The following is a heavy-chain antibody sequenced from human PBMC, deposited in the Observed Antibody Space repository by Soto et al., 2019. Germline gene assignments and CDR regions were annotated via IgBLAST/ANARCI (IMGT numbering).Heavy chain of an antibody. D-gene: IGHD3-22*01. CDR1: GGTFSRHA. CDR2: FIPLFGTA. CDR3: ARGWGYDSNDYYYAY. J-gene: IGHJ4*02. Sequence: QVQLVQSGAEVRKPGSSVKVSCKASGGTFSRHAISWVRQAPGQVLEWMGGFIPLFGTANHAQKFQGRVHIIADESTSTVYMELSSLRSEDTSMYYCARGWGYDSNDYYYAYCVQGTLVIVSS. V-gene: IGHV1-69*01.